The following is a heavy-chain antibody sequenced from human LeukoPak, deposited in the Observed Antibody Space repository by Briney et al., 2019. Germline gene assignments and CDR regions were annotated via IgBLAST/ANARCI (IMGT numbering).Heavy chain of an antibody. CDR1: GDSISSGGYA. J-gene: IGHJ5*02. Sequence: SETLSLTCVVSGDSISSGGYAWSWIRQPPGKGLEWIGYIFHTGSIFYNPSLKSRVTISVDNSKNQFSLRLSSVTAADTAVYYCARELWFANAPGSWLDPWGQGTVVTVST. CDR2: IFHTGSI. V-gene: IGHV4-30-2*01. D-gene: IGHD3-10*01. CDR3: ARELWFANAPGSWLDP.